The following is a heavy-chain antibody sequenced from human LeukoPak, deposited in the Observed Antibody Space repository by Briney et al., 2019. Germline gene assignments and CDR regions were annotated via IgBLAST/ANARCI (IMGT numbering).Heavy chain of an antibody. CDR3: ARRLIRGVIIRDFDS. V-gene: IGHV3-7*01. CDR1: GFTFSSHC. J-gene: IGHJ4*02. Sequence: PGGSLRLSCTASGFTFSSHCTSWVRQAPGKGLEWVANIKQDGGEKHYVDSVKGRLTISRDNAKNSLYLQMNSLRAEDTAVYYCARRLIRGVIIRDFDSWGQGTQVTVSS. CDR2: IKQDGGEK. D-gene: IGHD3-10*01.